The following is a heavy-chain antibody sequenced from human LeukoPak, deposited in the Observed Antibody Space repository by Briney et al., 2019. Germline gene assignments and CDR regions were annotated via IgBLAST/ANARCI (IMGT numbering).Heavy chain of an antibody. CDR3: ARAIAAAGPSAFDY. Sequence: GGSLRLSCAASGFTFSSYSMNWVRQAPGKGLEWVSSISSSSSYIYYADSVKGRFTISRDNAKNSLYLQMNSLRAEDTAVYYCARAIAAAGPSAFDYWGQGTLVTVSS. V-gene: IGHV3-21*01. CDR1: GFTFSSYS. CDR2: ISSSSSYI. D-gene: IGHD6-13*01. J-gene: IGHJ4*02.